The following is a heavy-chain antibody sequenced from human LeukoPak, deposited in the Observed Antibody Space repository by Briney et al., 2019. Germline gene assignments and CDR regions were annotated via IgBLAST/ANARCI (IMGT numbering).Heavy chain of an antibody. CDR2: IYYSGST. Sequence: PTETLSLTCTVSGGSISSHYWSWIRQPPGKGLEWIGYIYYSGSTNYNPPLKSRVTISVDTSKNQFSLKLSSVTAADTAVYYCARDRRASGKYQLLNYYYYHMDVWGKGTTVTVSS. V-gene: IGHV4-59*11. CDR1: GGSISSHY. J-gene: IGHJ6*03. CDR3: ARDRRASGKYQLLNYYYYHMDV. D-gene: IGHD2-2*01.